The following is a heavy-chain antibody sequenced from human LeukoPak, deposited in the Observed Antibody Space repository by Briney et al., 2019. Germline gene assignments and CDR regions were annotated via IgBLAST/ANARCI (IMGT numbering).Heavy chain of an antibody. D-gene: IGHD5-12*01. CDR1: GFTFSNAW. Sequence: GGSLRLSCAASGFTFSNAWMNWVRQAPGKGLEWVGRIKSKTDGGTTDYAAPVKGRFTISRDDSKNTLYLQMNTLKTEDTAVYYCTTRQYGGYDFAFDIWGQGTMVTVSS. J-gene: IGHJ3*02. V-gene: IGHV3-15*01. CDR3: TTRQYGGYDFAFDI. CDR2: IKSKTDGGTT.